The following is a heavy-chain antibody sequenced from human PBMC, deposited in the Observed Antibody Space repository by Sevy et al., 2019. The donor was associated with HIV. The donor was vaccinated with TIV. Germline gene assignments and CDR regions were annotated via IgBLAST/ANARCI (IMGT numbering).Heavy chain of an antibody. V-gene: IGHV3-74*01. J-gene: IGHJ5*02. CDR1: GFTFSSYW. Sequence: GGSLRLSCAASGFTFSSYWMHWVRQVPGRGLVWVSRIKSDGSSTSYADSVKGRFTISRDNAKNTLYLQMNSLRAEDTAVYYCARDRSGSYHVSDNWFDPWGQGTLVTVSS. D-gene: IGHD1-26*01. CDR2: IKSDGSST. CDR3: ARDRSGSYHVSDNWFDP.